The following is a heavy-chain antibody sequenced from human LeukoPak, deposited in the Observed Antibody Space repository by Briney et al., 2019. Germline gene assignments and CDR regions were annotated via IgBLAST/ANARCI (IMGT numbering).Heavy chain of an antibody. CDR2: IRSKAYGGTT. CDR3: TRGSRYSYGTAIFDY. J-gene: IGHJ4*02. Sequence: PGGSLRLSCTASGFTFGDYAMSWFRQAPGKGLEWVGCIRSKAYGGTTEYAASVKGRFTISRDDSKSIAYLQMNSLKTEDTAVYYCTRGSRYSYGTAIFDYWGQGTLVTVSS. V-gene: IGHV3-49*03. CDR1: GFTFGDYA. D-gene: IGHD5-18*01.